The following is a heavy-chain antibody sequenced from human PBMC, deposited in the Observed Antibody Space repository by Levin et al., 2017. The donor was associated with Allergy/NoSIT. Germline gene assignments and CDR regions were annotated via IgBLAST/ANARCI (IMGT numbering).Heavy chain of an antibody. Sequence: SETLSLTCAVSGSSISSGYYWGWIRQPPGKGLEWIGSIYHSGSTYYNPSLKSRVTISVDTSKNQFSLKLSSVTAADTAVYYCARDAYDIVVVPAAPPPNWFDPWGQGTLVTVSS. D-gene: IGHD2-2*01. J-gene: IGHJ5*02. CDR2: IYHSGST. CDR1: GSSISSGYY. V-gene: IGHV4-38-2*02. CDR3: ARDAYDIVVVPAAPPPNWFDP.